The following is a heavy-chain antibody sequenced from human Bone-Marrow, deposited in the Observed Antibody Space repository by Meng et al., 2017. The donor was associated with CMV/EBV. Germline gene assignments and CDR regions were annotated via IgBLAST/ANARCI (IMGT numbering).Heavy chain of an antibody. CDR1: GFTFDDYA. V-gene: IGHV3-9*01. J-gene: IGHJ6*02. CDR3: AKETIWAMDN. D-gene: IGHD3-9*01. Sequence: GGSLRLSCAASGFTFDDYAMHWVRQAPGKGLGWVSGISWNSGSIGYADSVKGRFTISRDNAKNSLYLQMNSLRAKDTALYYCAKETIWAMDNWGQGTTVTVSS. CDR2: ISWNSGSI.